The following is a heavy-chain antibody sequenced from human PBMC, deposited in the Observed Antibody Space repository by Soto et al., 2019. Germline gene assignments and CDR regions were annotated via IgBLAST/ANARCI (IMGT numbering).Heavy chain of an antibody. D-gene: IGHD6-6*01. CDR1: GGSFSCYY. CDR2: INHSGST. CDR3: ARTSRFQY. Sequence: SETLSLTCAVYGGSFSCYYWSWIRQPPGKGLEWIGEINHSGSTNYNPSLKSRVTLSVDTSKNQFSLKLSSVTAADTAVYYCARTSRFQYWGQGTLVTVSS. J-gene: IGHJ4*02. V-gene: IGHV4-34*01.